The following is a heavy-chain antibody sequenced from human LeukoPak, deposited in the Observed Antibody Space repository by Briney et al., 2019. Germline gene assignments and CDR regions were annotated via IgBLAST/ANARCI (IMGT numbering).Heavy chain of an antibody. CDR3: ARLREIPVFGVVTKSTSYFDY. CDR1: GFSVGSYE. Sequence: PGGSLRLSCAASGFSVGSYEMNWIRQAPGKGPQWISYISTSGGVIYYTDSVKGRFTIYRDSAKNSLYLQMNCLRAEDTAVYYCARLREIPVFGVVTKSTSYFDYWGQGTLVTVSS. CDR2: ISTSGGVI. J-gene: IGHJ4*02. V-gene: IGHV3-48*03. D-gene: IGHD3-3*01.